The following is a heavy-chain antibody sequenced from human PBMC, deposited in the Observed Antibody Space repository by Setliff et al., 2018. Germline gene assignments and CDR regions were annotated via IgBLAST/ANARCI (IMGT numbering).Heavy chain of an antibody. V-gene: IGHV3-11*01. J-gene: IGHJ2*01. Sequence: KPGGSLRLSCTASGFSFSHYHMNWVRQAPGKGLEWVSAISSSGSTIYYADSVKGRFTISRDNAKNSLYLQMNSLRAEDTAVYYCARSVSSSGYYPHWYFDLWGRGTLVTVSS. CDR3: ARSVSSSGYYPHWYFDL. D-gene: IGHD3-22*01. CDR1: GFSFSHYH. CDR2: ISSSGSTI.